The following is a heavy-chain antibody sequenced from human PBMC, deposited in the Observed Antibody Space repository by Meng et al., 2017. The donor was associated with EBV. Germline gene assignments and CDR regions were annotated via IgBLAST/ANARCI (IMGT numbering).Heavy chain of an antibody. CDR1: WFTVSSNY. CDR2: IYSGGST. D-gene: IGHD5-12*01. J-gene: IGHJ4*02. V-gene: IGHV3-53*01. CDR3: AKHRLGPLDY. Sequence: EVQAVWSGGGWIPSGGALRLSCPASWFTVSSNYMSWVSQAPGKGLEWVSVIYSGGSTYYADSVKGRFTISRDNSKNTLYLQMNSLRAEDTAVYYCAKHRLGPLDYWGQGTLVTVSS.